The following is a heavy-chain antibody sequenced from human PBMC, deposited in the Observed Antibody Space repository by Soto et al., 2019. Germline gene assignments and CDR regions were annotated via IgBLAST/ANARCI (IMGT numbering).Heavy chain of an antibody. D-gene: IGHD6-19*01. CDR1: GGTFSSYA. V-gene: IGHV1-69*13. J-gene: IGHJ4*02. Sequence: ASVKVSCKASGGTFSSYAISCVRQAPGQGLEWMGGIIPIFGTANYAQKFQGRVTITADESTSTAYMELSSLRSEDTAVYYCARVGDGGGIAVALAYFDYWGQGTLVTVSS. CDR2: IIPIFGTA. CDR3: ARVGDGGGIAVALAYFDY.